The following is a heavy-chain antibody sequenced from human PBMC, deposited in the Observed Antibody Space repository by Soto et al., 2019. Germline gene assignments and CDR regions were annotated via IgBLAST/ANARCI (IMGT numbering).Heavy chain of an antibody. J-gene: IGHJ6*02. Sequence: SETLSLTCAVYGGSFSGYYWSWIRQPPGKGLEWIGEINHSGSTNYNPSLKSRVTISVDTSKNQFSLTLSSVTAADTAVYYCAGGRGRQQLVMSYYYGMDVWGQGTTVTVSS. CDR1: GGSFSGYY. CDR3: AGGRGRQQLVMSYYYGMDV. V-gene: IGHV4-34*01. D-gene: IGHD6-13*01. CDR2: INHSGST.